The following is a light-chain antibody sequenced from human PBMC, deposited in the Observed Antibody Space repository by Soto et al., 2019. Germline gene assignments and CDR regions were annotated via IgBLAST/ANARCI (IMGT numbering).Light chain of an antibody. CDR2: QTS. CDR1: QYINTR. J-gene: IGKJ1*01. Sequence: EMLLTQSPAILSSFPGDRVTLSCRASQYINTRLAWYQHRPGQAPRLLIYQTSIRAAGIPARFSASGSGTDFTLTISDVQPEDFALYYCHQRQSWPRTFGQGTKVDIK. V-gene: IGKV3-11*01. CDR3: HQRQSWPRT.